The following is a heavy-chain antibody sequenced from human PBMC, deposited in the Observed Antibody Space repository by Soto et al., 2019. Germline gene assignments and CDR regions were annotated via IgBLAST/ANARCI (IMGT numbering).Heavy chain of an antibody. CDR3: ARQPLYDFCSGMWSHYYYYYMDF. CDR2: IYYSGST. V-gene: IGHV4-39*01. CDR1: GGSISSSSYY. J-gene: IGHJ6*03. Sequence: PSETLSLTCTVSGGSISSSSYYWGWLRQPPGKGLEWIGSIYYSGSTYYNPSLKSRVTISVDTSKNQFSQKLSSVTAADTAVYYCARQPLYDFCSGMWSHYYYYYMDFWGKGTTVTVSS. D-gene: IGHD3-3*01.